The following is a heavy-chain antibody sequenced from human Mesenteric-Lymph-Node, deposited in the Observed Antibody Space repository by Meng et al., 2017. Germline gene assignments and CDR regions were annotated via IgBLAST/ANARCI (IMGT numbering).Heavy chain of an antibody. J-gene: IGHJ4*02. V-gene: IGHV4-31*02. CDR2: IYYSGST. Sequence: SCTVSGDSISRESSFWSWIRQHPGKGLEWIGYIYYSGSTYYKPSLKSRLTISADTSKNQFSLKLSSVTVADTAVYFCARDRTGYPFSFEYWGQGTLVTVSS. CDR1: GDSISRESSF. CDR3: ARDRTGYPFSFEY. D-gene: IGHD3/OR15-3a*01.